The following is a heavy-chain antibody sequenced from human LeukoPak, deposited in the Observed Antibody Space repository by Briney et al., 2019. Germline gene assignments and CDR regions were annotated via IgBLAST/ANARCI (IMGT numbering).Heavy chain of an antibody. V-gene: IGHV4-61*02. D-gene: IGHD5-24*01. J-gene: IGHJ4*02. CDR1: GGSISSGSYF. CDR3: ARDQGRWDHGY. Sequence: SETLSLTCTVSGGSISSGSYFWTWIRQPAGKGLEWIGRIHTSGSTNYNPSLKSRVTISVDTSKNQFSLKVSSVTAADAAVYYCARDQGRWDHGYWGQGTLVTVSS. CDR2: IHTSGST.